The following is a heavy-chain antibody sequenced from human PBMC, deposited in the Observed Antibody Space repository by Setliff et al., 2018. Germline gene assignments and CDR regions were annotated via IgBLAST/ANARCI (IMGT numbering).Heavy chain of an antibody. D-gene: IGHD3-10*02. CDR1: GDPFNAYG. Sequence: ASVKVSCKASGDPFNAYGVGWVRQAPGRGLEWMGWINPNSGGTNYAQKFQGRVTITWDASINTAFMHLSSLKSDDMAVYYCARVLFGDLFSWFDPWGQGTLVTVSS. CDR2: INPNSGGT. CDR3: ARVLFGDLFSWFDP. V-gene: IGHV1-2*02. J-gene: IGHJ5*02.